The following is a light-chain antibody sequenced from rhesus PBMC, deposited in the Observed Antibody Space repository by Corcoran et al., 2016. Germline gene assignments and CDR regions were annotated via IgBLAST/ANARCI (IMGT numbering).Light chain of an antibody. V-gene: IGKV2S8*01. J-gene: IGKJ3*01. CDR3: MQGTHLFT. CDR1: QSLLHSDGNTS. CDR2: QVF. Sequence: DVVMTQSPISLSITSGQPASISCRSSQSLLHSDGNTSLYWLVQKPGQPPKLLIFQVFNRDSGVPDRFSGRGAGTDFTRKISRVAAEDFGVYYCMQGTHLFTFGPGTKLDLK.